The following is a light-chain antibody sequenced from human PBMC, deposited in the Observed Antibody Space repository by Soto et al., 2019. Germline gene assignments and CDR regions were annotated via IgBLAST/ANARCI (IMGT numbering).Light chain of an antibody. CDR2: EVS. CDR3: CSYAGSSTPLI. V-gene: IGLV2-23*02. CDR1: SSDVGSYNL. J-gene: IGLJ1*01. Sequence: QSVLTQPASVSGSPGQSITISCTGTSSDVGSYNLVSWYQQHPGKAHKLMIYEVSKRPSGVSNRFSGSTSGNTASLIISWLQAEDEADYYCCSYAGSSTPLIFGTGTKVTVL.